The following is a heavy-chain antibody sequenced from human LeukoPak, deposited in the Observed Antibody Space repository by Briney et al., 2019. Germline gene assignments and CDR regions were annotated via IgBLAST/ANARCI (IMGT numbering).Heavy chain of an antibody. Sequence: SETLSLTCAVYGGSFSPYYWSWIRQSPDKGLEWIGEINHSRSTNYNPSLKSRVTISVDTSKNQFSLKLSSVTAADTAVCYCARLYCSSTSCYKESNYMDVWGKGTTVTISS. V-gene: IGHV4-34*01. CDR1: GGSFSPYY. J-gene: IGHJ6*03. CDR2: INHSRST. D-gene: IGHD2-2*02. CDR3: ARLYCSSTSCYKESNYMDV.